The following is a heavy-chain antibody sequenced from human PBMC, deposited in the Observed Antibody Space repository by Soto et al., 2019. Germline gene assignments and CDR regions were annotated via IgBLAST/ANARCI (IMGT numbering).Heavy chain of an antibody. CDR1: GFSLTTTGVG. CDR3: TQVYGSGSWGWYFHS. V-gene: IGHV2-5*02. Sequence: QITLRESGPSLVKPTETLTLTCTFSGFSLTTTGVGVGWIRQPPGKALEWLAVVFWDGGERYSPSLKSRVTITKDTSKDQVVLTMTNMDPADTATYYCTQVYGSGSWGWYFHSWGQGTVVTVSS. J-gene: IGHJ4*02. CDR2: VFWDGGE. D-gene: IGHD1-26*01.